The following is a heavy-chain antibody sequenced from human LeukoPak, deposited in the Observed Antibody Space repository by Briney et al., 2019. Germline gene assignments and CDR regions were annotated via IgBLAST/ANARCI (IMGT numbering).Heavy chain of an antibody. Sequence: PGGSLRLSCAASGFTFSSYAMSWVRQAPGKGLEWVSAISGSGGSTYYADSVKGRFTISRDNSKNTLYLQMNSLRAEDTAVYYCAVHGYSGYDSPFDYWGQGTLVTVSS. V-gene: IGHV3-23*01. CDR2: ISGSGGST. J-gene: IGHJ4*02. CDR3: AVHGYSGYDSPFDY. D-gene: IGHD5-12*01. CDR1: GFTFSSYA.